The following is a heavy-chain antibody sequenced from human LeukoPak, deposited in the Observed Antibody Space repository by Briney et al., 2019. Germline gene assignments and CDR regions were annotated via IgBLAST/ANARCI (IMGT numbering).Heavy chain of an antibody. CDR3: ARHGVAAGGSREAWFDP. CDR2: IYYIGNT. CDR1: GGSVSSYY. J-gene: IGHJ5*02. Sequence: PSGTLSLTCTVSGGSVSSYYWSWIRQPPGRELEWIGYIYYIGNTNYNPSLKSRVTISVDTSKNQFSLKLTSVTAADTAVYYCARHGVAAGGSREAWFDPWGQGTLVTVSS. V-gene: IGHV4-59*08. D-gene: IGHD6-13*01.